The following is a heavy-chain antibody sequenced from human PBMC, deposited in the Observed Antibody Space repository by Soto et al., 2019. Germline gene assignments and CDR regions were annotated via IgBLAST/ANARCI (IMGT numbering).Heavy chain of an antibody. D-gene: IGHD3-22*01. CDR1: GAPLTSHH. CDR2: VLYSGGA. Sequence: PEPPSRPSAGSGAPLTSHHWTCIRPPPGTGQERMGYVLYSGGAKDNPSLKSLVTISVDTSKNQFSLRLSSVTAADTAVYYCAKWSLGTYYDRLDDVFDIWGQGTMVT. CDR3: AKWSLGTYYDRLDDVFDI. V-gene: IGHV4-59*11. J-gene: IGHJ3*02.